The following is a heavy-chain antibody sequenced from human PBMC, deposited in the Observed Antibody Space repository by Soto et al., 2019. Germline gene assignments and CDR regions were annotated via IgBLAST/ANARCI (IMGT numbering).Heavy chain of an antibody. CDR1: GFTFSNAW. CDR3: MGIFDWLYPY. V-gene: IGHV3-15*01. Sequence: GGSLRLSCAASGFTFSNAWMSWVRQAPGKGLEWVGRIKSKTDGGTTDYAAPVKGRLTISRDDSKNTLYLQMNSLKTEDTAVYYCMGIFDWLYPYWGQGTLVTVSS. D-gene: IGHD3-9*01. CDR2: IKSKTDGGTT. J-gene: IGHJ4*02.